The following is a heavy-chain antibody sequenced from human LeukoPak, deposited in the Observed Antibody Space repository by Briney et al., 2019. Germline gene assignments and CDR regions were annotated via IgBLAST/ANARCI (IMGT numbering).Heavy chain of an antibody. CDR1: GYTLTELS. Sequence: ASVKVSCKVSGYTLTELSMHWVRQAPGKGLEWMGGFDPEDGETIYAQKFQGRVTMTEDTSTDTAYMELSSLRSEDTAVYYCATVGSGGATLDFDYWGQGTLVTDSS. CDR2: FDPEDGET. CDR3: ATVGSGGATLDFDY. V-gene: IGHV1-24*01. D-gene: IGHD1-26*01. J-gene: IGHJ4*02.